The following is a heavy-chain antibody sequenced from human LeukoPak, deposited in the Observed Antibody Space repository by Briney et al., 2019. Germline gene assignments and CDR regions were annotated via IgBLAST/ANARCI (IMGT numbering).Heavy chain of an antibody. CDR2: IYYSGST. V-gene: IGHV4-38-2*02. D-gene: IGHD3-22*01. CDR3: ARDRYYYDSSGYRFDY. J-gene: IGHJ4*02. CDR1: GFTVSSNEM. Sequence: GSLRLACAAYGFTVSSNEMSWVRQAPGKGLEWIGSIYYSGSTYYNPSLKSRVTISVDTSKNQFSLQLSSVTAADTAVYYCARDRYYYDSSGYRFDYWGQGTLVTVSS.